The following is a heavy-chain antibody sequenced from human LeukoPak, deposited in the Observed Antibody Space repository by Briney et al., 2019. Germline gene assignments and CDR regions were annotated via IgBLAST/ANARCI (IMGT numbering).Heavy chain of an antibody. V-gene: IGHV4-59*01. Sequence: PSETLSLTCTVSGVSLSSYYWSWFRQPPGQGLEWFGDIYYSGSTNYNPSLKSRVTISVDTSKNQFSLKLSSVTAADTAVYYCARRPRSWLQFEGDAFDIWGQGTMVTVSS. CDR2: IYYSGST. CDR3: ARRPRSWLQFEGDAFDI. CDR1: GVSLSSYY. D-gene: IGHD5-24*01. J-gene: IGHJ3*02.